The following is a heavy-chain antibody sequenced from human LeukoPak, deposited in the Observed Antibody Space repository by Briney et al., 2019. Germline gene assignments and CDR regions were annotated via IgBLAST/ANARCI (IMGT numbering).Heavy chain of an antibody. Sequence: PGGSLRLSCAASGFTFSSYDMNWVRQAPGKGLEWVSSISTSSSYIDYADSVQGRFTISSDNAENSLYLQMNSLRAEDTAVYYCARDEEGYGYHHWGQGTLVTVSS. CDR1: GFTFSSYD. V-gene: IGHV3-21*06. CDR2: ISTSSSYI. D-gene: IGHD5-18*01. CDR3: ARDEEGYGYHH. J-gene: IGHJ4*02.